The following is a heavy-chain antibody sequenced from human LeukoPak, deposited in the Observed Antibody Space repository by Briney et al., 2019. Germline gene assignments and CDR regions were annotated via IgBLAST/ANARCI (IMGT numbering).Heavy chain of an antibody. J-gene: IGHJ4*02. D-gene: IGHD3-16*01. CDR1: GFTFSSSW. CDR2: IKQDGSEK. Sequence: NPGGSLRLSCAASGFTFSSSWMSWVRQAPGKGLEWVANIKQDGSEKYYVDSVKGRFTISRDNAKNSLYLQMNSLRAEDTAVYYWARDVLGPFDYWGQGTLVTVSS. CDR3: ARDVLGPFDY. V-gene: IGHV3-7*01.